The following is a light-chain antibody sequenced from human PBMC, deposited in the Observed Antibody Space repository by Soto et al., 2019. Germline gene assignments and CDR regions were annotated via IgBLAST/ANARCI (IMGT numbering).Light chain of an antibody. CDR3: SSYTSSSTLL. V-gene: IGLV2-14*01. CDR2: DVS. Sequence: QSALTQPASVSGSPGQSITFSCTGTSNDIGGYNYVSWYQQHPGKAPKLMIFDVSNRPSGVSYRFSGSKSGNTASLTISGXXXXXXXDXYCSSYTSSSTLLFGGGTKLTV. J-gene: IGLJ2*01. CDR1: SNDIGGYNY.